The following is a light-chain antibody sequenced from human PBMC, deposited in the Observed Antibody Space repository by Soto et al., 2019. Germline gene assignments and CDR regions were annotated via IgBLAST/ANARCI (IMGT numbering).Light chain of an antibody. V-gene: IGLV3-1*01. J-gene: IGLJ2*01. CDR1: KLGTKY. CDR3: QAWDRSTVV. CDR2: QDT. Sequence: SYELTQPPSVSVSPGQTASITCSGDKLGTKYACWYQQKPGQYPVLVIYQDTKRPSGIPERFAGSNSGNTATLTISGTQAMDEADYYCQAWDRSTVVFGGGTKLTVL.